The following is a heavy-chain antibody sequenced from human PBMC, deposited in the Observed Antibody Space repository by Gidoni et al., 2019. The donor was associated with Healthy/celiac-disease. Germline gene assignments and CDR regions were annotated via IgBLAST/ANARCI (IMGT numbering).Heavy chain of an antibody. D-gene: IGHD2-2*01. V-gene: IGHV4-34*01. Sequence: QVQLQQWGAGLLKPSETLSLTCAVYGGSFSGYYWSWIRQPPGKGLEWIGEINHSGSTNYNPSLKSRVTISVDTSKNQFSLKLSSVTAADTAVYYCAVSTTDYFDYWGQGTLVTVSS. J-gene: IGHJ4*02. CDR3: AVSTTDYFDY. CDR2: INHSGST. CDR1: GGSFSGYY.